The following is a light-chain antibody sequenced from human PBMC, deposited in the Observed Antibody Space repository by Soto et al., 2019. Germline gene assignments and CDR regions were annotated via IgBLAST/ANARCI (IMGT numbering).Light chain of an antibody. CDR3: QPRNIWPPVT. V-gene: IGKV3-11*01. J-gene: IGKJ5*01. CDR1: PSVTNF. CDR2: GAF. Sequence: EIVLTQSPATLSLSPGERATLSCRASPSVTNFLAWYQQKPGQAPRLLIYGAFNRATGIPARFSGSGSGTHFTLTITSLEPEDFAVYYCQPRNIWPPVTFGQGTRLEIK.